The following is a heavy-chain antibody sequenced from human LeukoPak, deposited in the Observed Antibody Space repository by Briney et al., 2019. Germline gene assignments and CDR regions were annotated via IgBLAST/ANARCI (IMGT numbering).Heavy chain of an antibody. D-gene: IGHD3-22*01. CDR3: ARGRHDITMIVVVMTSVSYYLDV. Sequence: KPSETLSLTCAVYGGSFSGYNWTWIRQSPGKGLEWIGDINPSGSTYYNPSLKSRLTISVDTSKNQFSLKLRSVTATDTAVYYCARGRHDITMIVVVMTSVSYYLDVWGKGTTVTVS. CDR2: INPSGST. J-gene: IGHJ6*03. V-gene: IGHV4-34*01. CDR1: GGSFSGYN.